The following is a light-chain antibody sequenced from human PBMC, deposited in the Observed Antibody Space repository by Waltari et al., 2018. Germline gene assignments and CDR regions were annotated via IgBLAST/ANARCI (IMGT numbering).Light chain of an antibody. Sequence: DIVMTQSPDSLAVSLGERATINCKSSQSVLYSSNNKKYLAWYKQKPGQPPKLLISWASTRESGVPDRFSGSGSGTDFTLTISSLQAEDVAVYYCQQYYSTPYTFGQGTKLEIK. V-gene: IGKV4-1*01. CDR3: QQYYSTPYT. J-gene: IGKJ2*01. CDR1: QSVLYSSNNKKY. CDR2: WAS.